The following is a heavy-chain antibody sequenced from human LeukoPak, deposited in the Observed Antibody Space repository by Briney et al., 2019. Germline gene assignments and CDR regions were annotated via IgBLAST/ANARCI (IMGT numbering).Heavy chain of an antibody. V-gene: IGHV4-59*01. CDR1: GGSISSYY. Sequence: PSETLSLTCTVSGGSISSYYWSWIRQPPGKGLEWIGYIYYSGTTDYNPSLKSRVTISIDTSNNQFSLKVNSVTAADTAVYYCARSSGTYRSSDYWGQGTLVTVSS. J-gene: IGHJ4*02. D-gene: IGHD1-26*01. CDR2: IYYSGTT. CDR3: ARSSGTYRSSDY.